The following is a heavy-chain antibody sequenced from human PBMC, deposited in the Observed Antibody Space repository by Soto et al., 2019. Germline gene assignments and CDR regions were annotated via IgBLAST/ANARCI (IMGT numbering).Heavy chain of an antibody. CDR2: IGRDGRNT. Sequence: LQLVESGGGVIQPGRSLRLSCAASGFTFSSHGMHWVRQAPGKGLEWVAVIGRDGRNTFYTDSVKGRFTISRDNSDNTLYLQMNSLRVEDTAVYYCARDDVYDDNGLEEWGQGTLVTVSA. J-gene: IGHJ4*02. V-gene: IGHV3-33*01. CDR1: GFTFSSHG. D-gene: IGHD4-17*01. CDR3: ARDDVYDDNGLEE.